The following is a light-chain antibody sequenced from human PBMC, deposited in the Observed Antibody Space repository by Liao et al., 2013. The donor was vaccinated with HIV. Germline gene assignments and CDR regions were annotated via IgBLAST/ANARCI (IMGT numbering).Light chain of an antibody. J-gene: IGLJ1*01. CDR3: QAWDSSTPNYV. CDR2: QDT. CDR1: NIGSKS. Sequence: SYELTQPPSVSVAPGKTARITCGGNNIGSKSVHWYQQKPGQAPVVVIYQDTKRPSGIPERFSGSNSGNTATLTISGTQTLDEADYYCQAWDSSTPNYVFGTGTKVTVL. V-gene: IGLV3-21*01.